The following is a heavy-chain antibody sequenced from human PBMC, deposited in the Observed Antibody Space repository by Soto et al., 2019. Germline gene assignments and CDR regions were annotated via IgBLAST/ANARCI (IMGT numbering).Heavy chain of an antibody. CDR1: GFFFEDYA. D-gene: IGHD3-10*01. J-gene: IGHJ4*02. CDR2: ISWNSGNI. V-gene: IGHV3-9*01. CDR3: AKDMRSSQGGSYAAEL. Sequence: GGSLRLSCAASGFFFEDYAMHWVRQAPGKGLEWVSAISWNSGNIGYADSVKGRFTISRDNAKNSLYLQMNSLRTEDTAFYFCAKDMRSSQGGSYAAELWGQGTLVTVSS.